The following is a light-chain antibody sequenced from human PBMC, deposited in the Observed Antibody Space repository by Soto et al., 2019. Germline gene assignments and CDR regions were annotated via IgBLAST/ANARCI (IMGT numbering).Light chain of an antibody. Sequence: LSQPRSVSGSPGRSVTISCTGTSSDVGGYIYVSWYQQHPGKAPKLMMFDVSKRPSGVPDRFSGSKSDNTASLTISGLQTEDEANYFCCSYAGNYTYVFGTGTKVTVL. CDR3: CSYAGNYTYV. J-gene: IGLJ1*01. V-gene: IGLV2-11*01. CDR2: DVS. CDR1: SSDVGGYIY.